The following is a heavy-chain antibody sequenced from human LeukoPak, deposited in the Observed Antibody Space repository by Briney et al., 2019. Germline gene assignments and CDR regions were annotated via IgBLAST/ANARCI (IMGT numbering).Heavy chain of an antibody. D-gene: IGHD2-8*01. CDR1: GGSVSSSTYY. CDR2: VYYSGST. CDR3: ARVQGDGVNFDY. Sequence: SETRSLTCTVSGGSVSSSTYYWGWIRQPPGRGLEWIGYVYYSGSTYYNPSLRSRVTISVDTSKNQFSLKLSSVTAADTAVYYCARVQGDGVNFDYWGQGTLVTVSS. J-gene: IGHJ4*02. V-gene: IGHV4-39*01.